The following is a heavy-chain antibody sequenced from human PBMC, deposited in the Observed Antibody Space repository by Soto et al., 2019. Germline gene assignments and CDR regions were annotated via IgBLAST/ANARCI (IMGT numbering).Heavy chain of an antibody. CDR2: ISRDGSNK. V-gene: IGHV3-30*04. Sequence: GGSLRLSCAASGFTFSRYAIHCVRQAPGKGLEWVAVISRDGSNKYYVDSVKGRFTISRDNSKNTLYLQMNSLRDEDTAVYYCARSRNSAVADSFDFWGQGTLVTVS. CDR1: GFTFSRYA. J-gene: IGHJ4*02. CDR3: ARSRNSAVADSFDF. D-gene: IGHD3-10*01.